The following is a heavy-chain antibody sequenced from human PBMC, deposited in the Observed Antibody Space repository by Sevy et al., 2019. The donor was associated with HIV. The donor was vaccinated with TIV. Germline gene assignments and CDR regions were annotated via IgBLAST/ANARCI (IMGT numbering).Heavy chain of an antibody. Sequence: ASVKVSCKASGFTFTSSAVQWVRQARGQRLEWIGWIVVGSGNTNYAQKFQERVTITRDMSTSTAYMGLSSLRSEDTAVYYCAVAGTISSSSQYYYYGMDVWGQGTTVTVSS. J-gene: IGHJ6*02. CDR3: AVAGTISSSSQYYYYGMDV. D-gene: IGHD6-6*01. CDR1: GFTFTSSA. V-gene: IGHV1-58*01. CDR2: IVVGSGNT.